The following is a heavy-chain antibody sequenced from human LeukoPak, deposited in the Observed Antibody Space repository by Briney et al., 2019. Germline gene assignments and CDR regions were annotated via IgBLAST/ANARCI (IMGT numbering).Heavy chain of an antibody. CDR2: FKRKTDGGTT. CDR3: TTDRRYCSGGSCYPYYFDY. V-gene: IGHV3-15*01. J-gene: IGHJ4*02. CDR1: GFTFSNAW. D-gene: IGHD2-15*01. Sequence: GGSLRLSCAASGFTFSNAWMSWVRQAPGRGREGFARFKRKTDGGTTDYAAPVKGRFTISRDDSKNTLYLQMNSLKTEDTAVYYCTTDRRYCSGGSCYPYYFDYWGQGTLVTVSS.